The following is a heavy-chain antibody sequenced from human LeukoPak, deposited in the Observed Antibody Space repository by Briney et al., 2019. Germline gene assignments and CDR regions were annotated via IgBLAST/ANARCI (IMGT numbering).Heavy chain of an antibody. CDR3: AKMKGWRLYDYCMDV. V-gene: IGHV3-23*01. Sequence: GGSLRLSCAISGLTSHDYAMTWVRQAPGKGLEWVSGLTGSGSTYHADSVKGRFAISRDNSKNTLSLQMNSLRAEDTAVYYCAKMKGWRLYDYCMDVWGKGTTVTVSS. CDR2: LTGSGST. CDR1: GLTSHDYA. D-gene: IGHD2-15*01. J-gene: IGHJ6*03.